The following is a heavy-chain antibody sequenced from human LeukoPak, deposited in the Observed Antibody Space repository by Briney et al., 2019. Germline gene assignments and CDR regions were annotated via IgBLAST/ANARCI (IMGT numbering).Heavy chain of an antibody. CDR2: IYSSGST. Sequence: ETLSLTCTVSGGSINSYYWSWIRQPAGKGLEWIGRIYSSGSTNYNPSLKSRVSMSVDTSKNQFSLKLTSVTAAGTAVYYCARGGKATVVTMWGQGILVTVSS. V-gene: IGHV4-4*07. CDR3: ARGGKATVVTM. J-gene: IGHJ4*02. CDR1: GGSINSYY. D-gene: IGHD4-23*01.